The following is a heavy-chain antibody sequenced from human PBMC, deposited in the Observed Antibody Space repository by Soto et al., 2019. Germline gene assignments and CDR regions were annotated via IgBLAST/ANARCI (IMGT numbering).Heavy chain of an antibody. V-gene: IGHV3-74*01. CDR2: ISNDGSIT. Sequence: GGSLRLSCEASGFIFSNYWMHWIRQTPGTGLVWVSRISNDGSITNYADSVKGRFTISRDNAKNTLYLQMNSLRAEDTAVYYCAKDLTWNQADYWGQGALVTVSS. CDR1: GFIFSNYW. CDR3: AKDLTWNQADY. J-gene: IGHJ4*02. D-gene: IGHD1-1*01.